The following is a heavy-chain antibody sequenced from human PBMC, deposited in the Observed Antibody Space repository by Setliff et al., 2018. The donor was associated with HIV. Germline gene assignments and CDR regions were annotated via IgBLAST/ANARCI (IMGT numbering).Heavy chain of an antibody. D-gene: IGHD2-15*01. CDR3: TTEGGLLYYFDH. CDR1: GFIFSKAW. CDR2: IKSKTDGAAT. J-gene: IGHJ4*02. Sequence: GSLRLSCAASGFIFSKAWMSWVRQAPGKGLEWVGRIKSKTDGAATDYAAPVKGRFTISRDDSKNTLYLQMNSLKTEDTAVYYCTTEGGLLYYFDHWGQGTLVTVSS. V-gene: IGHV3-15*01.